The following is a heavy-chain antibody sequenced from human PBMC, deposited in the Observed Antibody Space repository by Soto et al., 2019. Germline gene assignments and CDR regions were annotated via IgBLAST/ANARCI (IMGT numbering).Heavy chain of an antibody. CDR3: ARGASGYYPLAWFDP. V-gene: IGHV4-59*01. D-gene: IGHD3-3*01. CDR2: MYYSGIS. J-gene: IGHJ5*02. Sequence: SETLSLTCTVSGGSISSYYWSWIRQPPGKGLEWIGYMYYSGISNYNPPLKSRVTILLDTPKNQFSLKLSSVTAADSAVYYCARGASGYYPLAWFDPWGQGTLVTVSS. CDR1: GGSISSYY.